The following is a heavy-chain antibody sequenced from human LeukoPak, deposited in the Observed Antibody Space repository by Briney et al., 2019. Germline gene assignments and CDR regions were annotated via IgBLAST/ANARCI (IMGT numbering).Heavy chain of an antibody. V-gene: IGHV4-39*07. CDR2: VDDSGST. CDR3: ARDQGHFDVDH. J-gene: IGHJ4*02. CDR1: GASISSSGYY. Sequence: WETLSLTCTVSGASISSSGYYWGWIRQRPGRGLEWIGRVDDSGSTYYHPALKGRVTISVETANKQFSLKLRSGTTADTTVYYCARDQGHFDVDHWRQGTLHTVSS. D-gene: IGHD3-9*01.